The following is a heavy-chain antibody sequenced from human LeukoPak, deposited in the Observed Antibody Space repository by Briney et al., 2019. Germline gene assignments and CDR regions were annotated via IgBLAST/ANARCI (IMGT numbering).Heavy chain of an antibody. D-gene: IGHD3-10*01. CDR1: GGSISTYY. J-gene: IGHJ4*02. CDR2: IYYSGST. Sequence: PSETLSLTCTVSGGSISTYYWSWIRQPPGKGLEWIGYIYYSGSTNYNPSLKSRVTISVDTSKNHFSLKLSSVTAADTAVYYCARAKHYGSGPGEFDYWGQGTLVTVSS. V-gene: IGHV4-59*01. CDR3: ARAKHYGSGPGEFDY.